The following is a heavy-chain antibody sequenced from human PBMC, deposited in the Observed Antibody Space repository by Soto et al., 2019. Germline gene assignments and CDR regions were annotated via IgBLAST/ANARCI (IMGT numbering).Heavy chain of an antibody. CDR3: AKAGVFTEDAFDI. J-gene: IGHJ3*02. CDR1: GFTFSSYA. V-gene: IGHV3-23*01. Sequence: GGSLRLSCAASGFTFSSYAMSWVRQAPGKGLEWVSAISCSGGSTCYADSVKGRFTISRDNSKNTLYLQMNRLRAEDRAVYYCAKAGVFTEDAFDIWGQGTMVTVSS. CDR2: ISCSGGST. D-gene: IGHD3-16*01.